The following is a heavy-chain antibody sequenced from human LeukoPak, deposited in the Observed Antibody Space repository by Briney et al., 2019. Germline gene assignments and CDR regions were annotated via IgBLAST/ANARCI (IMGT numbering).Heavy chain of an antibody. Sequence: GGSLRLSCAASGFTLSTYAMNWVRQAPGKGLEWVSYISSGSSPIYYADSLRGRFTISRDNAKNSLFLQMNSLRAEDTAVYYCAREPSGVLGLDCWGQGTLVTVSS. D-gene: IGHD3-10*01. CDR2: ISSGSSPI. J-gene: IGHJ4*02. CDR3: AREPSGVLGLDC. CDR1: GFTLSTYA. V-gene: IGHV3-48*01.